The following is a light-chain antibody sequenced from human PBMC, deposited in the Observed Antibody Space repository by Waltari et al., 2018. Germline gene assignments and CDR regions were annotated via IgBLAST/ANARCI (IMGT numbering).Light chain of an antibody. CDR1: SSDIGTYNR. J-gene: IGLJ1*01. CDR2: DVS. Sequence: QSALTQPPSVSGSPRQSVTISCTGTSSDIGTYNRVSWYQQTPGTAPKLMIDDVSNRPSGVPARFSGSKSGNTASLTISALQAEDEADYYCCSFTPSLTYVFGTGTKVTVL. V-gene: IGLV2-18*02. CDR3: CSFTPSLTYV.